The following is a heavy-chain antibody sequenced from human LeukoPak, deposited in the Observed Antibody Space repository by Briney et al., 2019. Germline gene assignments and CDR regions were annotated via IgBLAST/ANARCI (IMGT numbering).Heavy chain of an antibody. CDR3: ARTSIAARRANAFDF. Sequence: SETLSLTCAVSGGSISSGGYSWSWIRQPPGKGLEWIGYIYHSGSTYYNPSLKSRVTISVDRSKNQFSLKLSSVTAADTAVYYCARTSIAARRANAFDFWGQGTMVTVSS. V-gene: IGHV4-30-2*01. CDR2: IYHSGST. D-gene: IGHD6-6*01. J-gene: IGHJ3*01. CDR1: GGSISSGGYS.